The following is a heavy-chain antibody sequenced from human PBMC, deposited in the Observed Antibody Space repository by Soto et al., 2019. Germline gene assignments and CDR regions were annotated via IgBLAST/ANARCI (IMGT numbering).Heavy chain of an antibody. V-gene: IGHV3-11*01. CDR2: ISSSGSTI. J-gene: IGHJ4*02. Sequence: WGSLRLSCAASGFTFSDYYMSWIRQAPGKGLEWVSYISSSGSTIYYADSVKGRFTISRDNAKNSLYLQMNSLRAEDTAVYYCARGQYQLLYRFDYWGQGTLVTVSS. CDR1: GFTFSDYY. D-gene: IGHD2-2*02. CDR3: ARGQYQLLYRFDY.